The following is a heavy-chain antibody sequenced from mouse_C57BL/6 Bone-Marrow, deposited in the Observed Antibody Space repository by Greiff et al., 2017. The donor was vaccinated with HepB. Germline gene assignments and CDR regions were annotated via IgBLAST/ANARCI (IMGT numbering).Heavy chain of an antibody. V-gene: IGHV5-9*01. CDR2: ISGGGGNT. Sequence: VQLVESGGGLVKPGGSLKLSCAASGFTFSSYTMSWVRQTPEKRLEWVATISGGGGNTYYPDSVKGRFTISRDNAKNTLYLQMSSLRSEDTALYYCARTYSQEPFDYWGQGTTLTVSS. J-gene: IGHJ2*01. CDR3: ARTYSQEPFDY. CDR1: GFTFSSYT. D-gene: IGHD2-12*01.